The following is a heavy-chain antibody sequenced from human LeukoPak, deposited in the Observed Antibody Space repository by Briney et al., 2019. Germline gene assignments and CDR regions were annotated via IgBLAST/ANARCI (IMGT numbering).Heavy chain of an antibody. J-gene: IGHJ6*02. CDR2: ISAYSGNT. Sequence: ASVRVSCKASGYTFTTHGISWVRQAPGQGLEWMGWISAYSGNTNYAQNLQGRVTMTTDTSTRTAYMELRSLSSDDTAVYYCAVGYDYHYGLDVWGQGTTVTVSS. D-gene: IGHD1-26*01. CDR1: GYTFTTHG. V-gene: IGHV1-18*01. CDR3: AVGYDYHYGLDV.